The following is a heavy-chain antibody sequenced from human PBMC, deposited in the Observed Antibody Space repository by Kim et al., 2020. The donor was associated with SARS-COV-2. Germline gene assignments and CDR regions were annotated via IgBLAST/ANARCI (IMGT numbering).Heavy chain of an antibody. CDR1: GGSFSGYY. J-gene: IGHJ6*02. Sequence: SETLSLTCAVYGGSFSGYYWSWIRQPPGKGLEWIGEINHSGSTNYNPSLKSRVTISVDTSKNQFSPKLSSVTAADTAVYYCARVGRTLIYDSSGYYVLDSHFRMDVWGQGTTVTVSS. D-gene: IGHD3-22*01. V-gene: IGHV4-34*01. CDR3: ARVGRTLIYDSSGYYVLDSHFRMDV. CDR2: INHSGST.